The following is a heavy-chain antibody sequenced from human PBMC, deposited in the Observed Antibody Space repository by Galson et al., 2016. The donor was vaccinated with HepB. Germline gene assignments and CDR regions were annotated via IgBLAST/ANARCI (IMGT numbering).Heavy chain of an antibody. Sequence: SLRLSCAASGFTVSNNYMRWFRQTPGNGLEWVSLIYSGGDTSSADSVKGRFTISRDSSKNTLYLQMNSLRDEDTAVYYCAGDVGPWGQGTLVTVSS. J-gene: IGHJ5*02. V-gene: IGHV3-66*01. CDR2: IYSGGDT. CDR3: AGDVGP. CDR1: GFTVSNNY.